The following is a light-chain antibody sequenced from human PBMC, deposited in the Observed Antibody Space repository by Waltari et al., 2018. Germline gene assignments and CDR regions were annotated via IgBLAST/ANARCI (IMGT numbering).Light chain of an antibody. CDR3: QAWDSTFARV. J-gene: IGLJ3*02. CDR2: QNT. CDR1: KLGTKY. Sequence: SYELTQPTSVSVAPGQTANLTCSGDKLGTKYACRYQQKPGQSPVLVIHQNTKRPSGIPERFSGSNSGNTATLTISGTQPIDEADFYCQAWDSTFARVFGGGTRLTVL. V-gene: IGLV3-1*01.